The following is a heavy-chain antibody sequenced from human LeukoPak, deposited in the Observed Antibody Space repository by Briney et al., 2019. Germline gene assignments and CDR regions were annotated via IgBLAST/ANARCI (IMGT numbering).Heavy chain of an antibody. V-gene: IGHV3-30-3*01. CDR2: ISYDGSNK. CDR3: ASSGWYDEDY. Sequence: PGRSLRLSCAASGFTFSSYAMHWVRQASGKGLEWVAVISYDGSNKYYADSVKGRFTISRDNSKNTLYLQMNSLRAEDTAVYYCASSGWYDEDYWGQGTLVTVSS. D-gene: IGHD6-19*01. J-gene: IGHJ4*02. CDR1: GFTFSSYA.